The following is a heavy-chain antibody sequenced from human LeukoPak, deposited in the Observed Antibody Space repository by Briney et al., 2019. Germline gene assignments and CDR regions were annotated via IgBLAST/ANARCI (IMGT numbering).Heavy chain of an antibody. CDR1: GYTLTELS. V-gene: IGHV1-24*01. CDR2: FDPEDGET. J-gene: IGHJ4*02. D-gene: IGHD1-26*01. Sequence: GASVNVSCTVSGYTLTELSMHCGRQAPGKGREWRGGFDPEDGETIYAQKFQGRVTMTEDTSTDTAYMELSSLRSEDTAVYYCATVVFDGSSGYWGQGTLVTVSS. CDR3: ATVVFDGSSGY.